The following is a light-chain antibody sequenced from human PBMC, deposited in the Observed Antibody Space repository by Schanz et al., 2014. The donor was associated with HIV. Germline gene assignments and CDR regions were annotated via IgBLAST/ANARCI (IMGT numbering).Light chain of an antibody. CDR3: QQYGSSPRT. Sequence: DIVMTQSPDSLAVSLGERATFNCKSSQSVFFSFNKKNYLAWYQQKAGQPPQVLIYWASTREPWVPERFSGSGSGTDFTLSISRLEPGDFAVYYCQQYGSSPRTFGQGTKVEIK. J-gene: IGKJ1*01. CDR1: QSVFFSFNKKNY. V-gene: IGKV4-1*01. CDR2: WAS.